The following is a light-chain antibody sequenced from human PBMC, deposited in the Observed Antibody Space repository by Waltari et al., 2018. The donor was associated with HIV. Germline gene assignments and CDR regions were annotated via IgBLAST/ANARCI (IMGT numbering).Light chain of an antibody. V-gene: IGLV2-23*02. Sequence: QSALTQTASVSGSLGGSAIISCTGTGANVGRHNVVSWYQPLQCKVPKLLIFEVNKKPSKVSSRFAGSNSSNTASLKMSVLQPDDEAVYYACSFSGDKDSEISKYVFGTETTVTVL. CDR2: EVN. J-gene: IGLJ1*01. CDR1: GANVGRHNV. CDR3: CSFSGDKDSEISKYV.